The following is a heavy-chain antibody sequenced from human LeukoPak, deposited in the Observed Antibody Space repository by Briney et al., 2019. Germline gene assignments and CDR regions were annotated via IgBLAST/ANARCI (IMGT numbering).Heavy chain of an antibody. CDR2: IYSGGST. CDR1: GFTVSSNY. D-gene: IGHD3-10*01. CDR3: ARTALRYYGSGSFSLDVFDI. V-gene: IGHV3-53*04. Sequence: GGSLRLSCAASGFTVSSNYMSWVRQAPGKGLEWVSVIYSGGSTYYADSVKGRFTISRHNSKNTLYLQMNSLRAEDTAVYYCARTALRYYGSGSFSLDVFDIWGQGTMVTVSS. J-gene: IGHJ3*02.